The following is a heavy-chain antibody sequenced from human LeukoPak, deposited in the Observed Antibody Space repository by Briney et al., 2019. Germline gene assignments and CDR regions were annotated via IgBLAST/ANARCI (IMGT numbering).Heavy chain of an antibody. CDR1: GFTFSSYA. J-gene: IGHJ3*02. V-gene: IGHV3-23*01. Sequence: GGSLTLSCAASGFTFSSYAMSWLRQAPGKGLEGFSAISGSGGSTYYADYVKGRFTISRDNSKNTLYLQMNSSRAEDTAVYYCAKDFGGGILDAFDIWGQGTMVTVSS. CDR3: AKDFGGGILDAFDI. CDR2: ISGSGGST. D-gene: IGHD3-16*01.